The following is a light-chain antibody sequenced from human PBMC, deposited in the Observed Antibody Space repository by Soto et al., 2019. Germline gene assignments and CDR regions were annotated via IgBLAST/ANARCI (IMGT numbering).Light chain of an antibody. CDR1: SSNIGAGYD. CDR2: GNI. J-gene: IGLJ3*02. CDR3: QSYNSSLHLV. Sequence: QSVLTQPPSVSGAPGQRVTISCTGSSSNIGAGYDEQWYQQLPGTAPNLLIFGNINRPSGVHERSSAYKSGTSASLAITGLPVEDEAYYYHQSYNSSLHLVFGGGTKLTVL. V-gene: IGLV1-40*01.